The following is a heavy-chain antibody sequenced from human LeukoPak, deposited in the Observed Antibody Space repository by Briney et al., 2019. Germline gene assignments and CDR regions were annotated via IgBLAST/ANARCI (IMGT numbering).Heavy chain of an antibody. CDR2: INPSGGST. CDR1: GYTFTSYY. Sequence: ASVKVSCKASGYTFTSYYMHWVRQAPGQGLEWMGIINPSGGSTSYAQKFQGRVAMTRDTSTSTVYMELSSLRSEDTAVYYCAREVWSHNWFDPWGQGTLVTVSS. V-gene: IGHV1-46*01. D-gene: IGHD3-3*01. CDR3: AREVWSHNWFDP. J-gene: IGHJ5*02.